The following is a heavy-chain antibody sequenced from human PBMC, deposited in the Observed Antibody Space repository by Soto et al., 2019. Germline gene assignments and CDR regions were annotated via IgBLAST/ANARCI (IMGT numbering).Heavy chain of an antibody. J-gene: IGHJ4*02. V-gene: IGHV3-23*01. Sequence: PGGSLRLSCAASGFTFSNFAMSWVRQAPGKGLEWVSAISGRGTSTYDADSVKGRFSISRDNSKNTLYLQMNSLRAEDTAVYYCAKDRKSGSGWYWDYWGQGTLVTVSS. CDR1: GFTFSNFA. CDR2: ISGRGTST. CDR3: AKDRKSGSGWYWDY. D-gene: IGHD6-19*01.